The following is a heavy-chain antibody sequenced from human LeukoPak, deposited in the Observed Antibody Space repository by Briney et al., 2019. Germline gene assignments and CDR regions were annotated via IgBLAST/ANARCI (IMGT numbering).Heavy chain of an antibody. CDR3: TRTVNSASDF. CDR1: GFIFGDYW. D-gene: IGHD4-23*01. V-gene: IGHV3-7*03. J-gene: IGHJ4*02. CDR2: INQNGGVE. Sequence: GGSLRLSCVASGFIFGDYWMRWVRQAPGKGLEWVATINQNGGVEYYVDSVKGRFTISRDNAKTSLFLQMNSLRIDDTAMYYCTRTVNSASDFWGQGTLVTVSS.